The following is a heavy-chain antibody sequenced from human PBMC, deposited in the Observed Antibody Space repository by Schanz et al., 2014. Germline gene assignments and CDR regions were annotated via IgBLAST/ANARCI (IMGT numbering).Heavy chain of an antibody. D-gene: IGHD6-6*01. CDR3: ATEGPRGTRHPINYYYAMDN. V-gene: IGHV3-48*01. Sequence: EVQLVESGGGLVRPGGSLRLSCTTSGLIFSTYTLNWVRQAPGKGLEWISYISFSVNTIYYADSVKGRFTISRDNAKNSVFLQMNRLRAEDTAVYYCATEGPRGTRHPINYYYAMDNWGQGTKVTV. CDR1: GLIFSTYT. CDR2: ISFSVNTI. J-gene: IGHJ6*02.